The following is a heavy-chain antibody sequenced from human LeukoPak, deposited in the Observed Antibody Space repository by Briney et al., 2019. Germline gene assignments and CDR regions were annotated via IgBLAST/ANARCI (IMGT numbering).Heavy chain of an antibody. CDR2: ISGSGGST. Sequence: GGSLRLSCAASGFTFSSYAMSWVRQAPGKGLEWVSAISGSGGSTYYADSVKGRFTISRDNSKNTLDLQMNSLRAEDTAVYYCAKESGYDSSGYYAFNYWGQGTLVTVSS. D-gene: IGHD3-22*01. V-gene: IGHV3-23*01. CDR1: GFTFSSYA. CDR3: AKESGYDSSGYYAFNY. J-gene: IGHJ4*02.